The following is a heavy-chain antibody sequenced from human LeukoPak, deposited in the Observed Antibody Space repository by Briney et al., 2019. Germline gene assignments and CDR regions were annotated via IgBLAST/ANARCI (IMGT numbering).Heavy chain of an antibody. Sequence: PGTSLRLSCAASGFNLSSYAMHWVRQAPGEGLEWVGLISYGGIDKSYADSVKGRFTISRDSSKRTLYLQMNSLRAEDTAMYYCARESWSDSVAFDIWGLGTMVIVSS. CDR2: ISYGGIDK. CDR1: GFNLSSYA. V-gene: IGHV3-30*04. CDR3: ARESWSDSVAFDI. J-gene: IGHJ3*02. D-gene: IGHD3-3*01.